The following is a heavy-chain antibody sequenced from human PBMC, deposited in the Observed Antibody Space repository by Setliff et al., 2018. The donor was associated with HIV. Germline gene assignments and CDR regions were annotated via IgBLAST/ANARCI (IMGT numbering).Heavy chain of an antibody. V-gene: IGHV3-21*01. Sequence: PGGSLRLSCAASGFAFSPYSMNWARQAPGKGLEWVASISSSGKYIYEADSVKGRFTISRDNAKNALYLQMNSLRAEETAVYYCVRGAGGLDRWGQGTLVTVSS. CDR1: GFAFSPYS. J-gene: IGHJ5*02. CDR3: VRGAGGLDR. CDR2: ISSSGKYI. D-gene: IGHD6-13*01.